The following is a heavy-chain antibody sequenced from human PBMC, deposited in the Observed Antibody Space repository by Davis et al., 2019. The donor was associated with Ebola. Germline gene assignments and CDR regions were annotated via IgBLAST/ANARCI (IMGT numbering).Heavy chain of an antibody. Sequence: ASVKVSCKASGYTFTSYYMHWVRQAPGQGLEWMGIINPSGGNTNYAQKFQGRVTMTRNTSISTAYMELSSLRSEDTAVYYCARATLYSSGWYDYWGQGTLVTVSS. CDR2: INPSGGNT. CDR3: ARATLYSSGWYDY. J-gene: IGHJ4*02. CDR1: GYTFTSYY. V-gene: IGHV1-46*01. D-gene: IGHD6-19*01.